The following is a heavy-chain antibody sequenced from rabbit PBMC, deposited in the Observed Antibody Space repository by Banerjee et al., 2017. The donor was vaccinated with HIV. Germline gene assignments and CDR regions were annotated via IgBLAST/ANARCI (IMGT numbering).Heavy chain of an antibody. CDR1: GFSFSSSYY. CDR2: SNAGTGGT. D-gene: IGHD8-1*01. V-gene: IGHV1S45*01. CDR3: ARDYRYANTNYYNL. J-gene: IGHJ4*01. Sequence: QEQLEESGGDLVKPEGSLTLTCTASGFSFSSSYYMCWVRQAPGKGLEWIGCSNAGTGGTWYASWAKGRFTISKTSSTTVTLQMTGLTAADTATYFCARDYRYANTNYYNLWGPGTLVTVS.